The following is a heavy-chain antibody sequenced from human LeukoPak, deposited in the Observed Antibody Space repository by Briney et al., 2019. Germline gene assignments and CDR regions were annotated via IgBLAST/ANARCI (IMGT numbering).Heavy chain of an antibody. D-gene: IGHD2/OR15-2a*01. J-gene: IGHJ3*02. Sequence: PSETLSLTCTVSGGSISSSSYYWGWIRQPPGKGLEWIGSIYYSGSTYYNPSLKSRVTISVDTSKNQFSLKLSSVTAADTAVYYCARHSTRRVAFDIWGQGTMVTVSS. CDR1: GGSISSSSYY. V-gene: IGHV4-39*01. CDR3: ARHSTRRVAFDI. CDR2: IYYSGST.